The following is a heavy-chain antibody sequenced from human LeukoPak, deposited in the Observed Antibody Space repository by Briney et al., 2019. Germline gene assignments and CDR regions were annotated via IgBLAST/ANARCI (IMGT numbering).Heavy chain of an antibody. CDR2: INSDGSSR. CDR3: TRPQDGYTSFDQ. J-gene: IGHJ4*02. CDR1: GFTFSSNW. V-gene: IGHV3-74*01. D-gene: IGHD5-24*01. Sequence: GGSLRLSCAASGFTFSSNWMHWVRQAPGKGLVWVSRINSDGSSRSYAESVKGRFTISRDNAKNTLYLQMDSLRAEDTAMYYCTRPQDGYTSFDQCGQGTLVTVSS.